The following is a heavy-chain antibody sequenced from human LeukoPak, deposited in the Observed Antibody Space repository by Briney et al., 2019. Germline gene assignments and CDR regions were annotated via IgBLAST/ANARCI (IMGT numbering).Heavy chain of an antibody. CDR3: ARDSPYYYDSSGYYLDY. J-gene: IGHJ4*02. Sequence: PGGSLRLSCAASGFTFKLYWMHWVRQAPGKGLEWVANIKQDGSEKYYVDSVKDRFTISRDNAKNSLYLQMNSLRAEDTAVYYCARDSPYYYDSSGYYLDYWGQGTLVTVSS. CDR2: IKQDGSEK. V-gene: IGHV3-7*01. D-gene: IGHD3-22*01. CDR1: GFTFKLYW.